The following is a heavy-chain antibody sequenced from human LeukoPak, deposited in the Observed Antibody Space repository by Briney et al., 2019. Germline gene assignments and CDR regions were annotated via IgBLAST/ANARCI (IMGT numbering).Heavy chain of an antibody. V-gene: IGHV3-23*01. J-gene: IGHJ3*01. D-gene: IGHD3-22*01. CDR3: AKAGSYSDISVYPLASFDF. CDR1: GLTFSNSD. CDR2: ISASGGSA. Sequence: GGSLRLSCAASGLTFSNSDMNWVRQAPGKGLEWVSFISASGGSAHYADSVRGRFTISRDNSKNTLYLQRNSLRAEDTAVYYCAKAGSYSDISVYPLASFDFWGQGTMVTVSS.